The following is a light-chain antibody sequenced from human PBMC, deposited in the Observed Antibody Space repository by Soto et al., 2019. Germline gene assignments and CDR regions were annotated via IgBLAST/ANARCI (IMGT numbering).Light chain of an antibody. CDR3: QQYENSPIT. CDR2: GAS. J-gene: IGKJ5*01. V-gene: IGKV3-20*01. Sequence: EIVLTQSPGILSLSPGERASLSCGASQSITSSFLAWYKQKPGQAPRLLIYGASSRATGIPDRFSGTGSETEFTLTINRLEPEDFEVYYCQQYENSPITFGQGTRLEIK. CDR1: QSITSSF.